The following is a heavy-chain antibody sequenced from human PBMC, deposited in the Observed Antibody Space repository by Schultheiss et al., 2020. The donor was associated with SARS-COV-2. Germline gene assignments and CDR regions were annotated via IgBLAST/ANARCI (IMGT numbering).Heavy chain of an antibody. Sequence: SETLSLTCAVYGESLRNFYWSWIRQPPGKGLEWIGYISYSGTTKYNPSLESRVSISVDTSKNQFSLQLSSVTAADTAVYYCARHVFPGYSSDWRFYGGSWFDTWGQGTLVTVSS. CDR3: ARHVFPGYSSDWRFYGGSWFDT. CDR1: GESLRNFY. V-gene: IGHV4-59*03. CDR2: ISYSGTT. J-gene: IGHJ5*02. D-gene: IGHD4-23*01.